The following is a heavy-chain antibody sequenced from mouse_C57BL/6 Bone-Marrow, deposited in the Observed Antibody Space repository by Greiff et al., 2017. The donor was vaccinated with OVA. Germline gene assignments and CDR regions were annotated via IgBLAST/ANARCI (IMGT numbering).Heavy chain of an antibody. Sequence: EVQLQQSGAELVRPGASVKLSCTASGFNIKDDYMHWVKQRPEQGLEWIGWIDPENGDTEYASKFQGKATITADTSSNTAYLQLRSLTSEDTAVYYCTPPYSNYSYWGQGTTLTVSS. CDR1: GFNIKDDY. CDR3: TPPYSNYSY. D-gene: IGHD2-5*01. V-gene: IGHV14-4*01. CDR2: IDPENGDT. J-gene: IGHJ2*01.